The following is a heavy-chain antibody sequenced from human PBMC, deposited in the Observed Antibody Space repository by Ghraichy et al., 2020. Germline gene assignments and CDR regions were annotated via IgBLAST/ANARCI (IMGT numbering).Heavy chain of an antibody. CDR3: ARERVTGDGYNYPLAYGMDV. CDR1: GFTVSSNY. D-gene: IGHD5-24*01. J-gene: IGHJ6*02. Sequence: GGSLRLSCAASGFTVSSNYMSWVRQAPGKGLEWVSVIYSGGSTYYADSVKGRFTISRDNSKNTLYLQMNSLRAEDTAVYYCARERVTGDGYNYPLAYGMDVWGQGTTVTVSS. V-gene: IGHV3-66*01. CDR2: IYSGGST.